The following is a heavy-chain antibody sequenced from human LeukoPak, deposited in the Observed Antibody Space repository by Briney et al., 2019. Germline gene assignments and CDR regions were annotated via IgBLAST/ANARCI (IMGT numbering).Heavy chain of an antibody. CDR3: AIYSGSIDAFDI. CDR1: GFTFSSYS. D-gene: IGHD1-26*01. CDR2: ISSSSSYI. J-gene: IGHJ3*02. V-gene: IGHV3-21*01. Sequence: GGSLRLSCAASGFTFSSYSMNWVRQAPGKGLEGVSSISSSSSYIYYADSVKGRFTISRDNAKNSLYLQMNSLRAEDTAVYYCAIYSGSIDAFDIWGQGTMVTVSS.